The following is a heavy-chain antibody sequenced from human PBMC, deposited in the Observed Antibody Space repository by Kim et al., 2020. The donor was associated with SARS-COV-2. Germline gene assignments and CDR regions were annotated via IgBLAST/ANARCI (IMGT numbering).Heavy chain of an antibody. CDR2: INQDGSEK. CDR3: ARGPSWGMYYYYMDV. Sequence: GGSLRLSCAASGFTFSSYWMSWVRQAPGKGLEWVANINQDGSEKYYVDSVKGRFTISGDNAKNSLYLQMNSLRAEDTAVYYYARGPSWGMYYYYMDVWGKGTTVTVSS. D-gene: IGHD3-16*01. V-gene: IGHV3-7*01. CDR1: GFTFSSYW. J-gene: IGHJ6*03.